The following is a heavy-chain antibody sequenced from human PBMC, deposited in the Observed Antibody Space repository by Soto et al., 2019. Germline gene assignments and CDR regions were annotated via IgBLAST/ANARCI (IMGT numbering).Heavy chain of an antibody. CDR2: ISAYNGNT. Sequence: GASVKVSCKASGYTFTSYGISWVRQAPGQRLEWMGWISAYNGNTNYAQKLQGRVTMTTDTSTSTAYMELRSLRSDDTAVYYCARDAKGYCSGGSCYSDYWGQGTLVTVSS. V-gene: IGHV1-18*01. CDR1: GYTFTSYG. D-gene: IGHD2-15*01. J-gene: IGHJ4*02. CDR3: ARDAKGYCSGGSCYSDY.